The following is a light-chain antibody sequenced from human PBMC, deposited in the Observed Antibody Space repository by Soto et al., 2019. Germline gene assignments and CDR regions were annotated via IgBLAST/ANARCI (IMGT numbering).Light chain of an antibody. CDR3: QQYGSSWWT. Sequence: IVLTLSPGTLSLYPGERATLSCRASQSVSSSYLAWYQQKPGQAPRLLIYGASSRATGIPDRFSGSGSGTDFTLTISRLEPEDFTVYYCQQYGSSWWTFGQGTKVDI. V-gene: IGKV3-20*01. CDR2: GAS. J-gene: IGKJ1*01. CDR1: QSVSSSY.